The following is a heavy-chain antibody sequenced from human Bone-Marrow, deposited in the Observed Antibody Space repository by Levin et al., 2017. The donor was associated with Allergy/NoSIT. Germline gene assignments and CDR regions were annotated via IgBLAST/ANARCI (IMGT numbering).Heavy chain of an antibody. J-gene: IGHJ3*02. CDR1: GFTFSSYW. D-gene: IGHD3-3*01. Sequence: GESLKISCAASGFTFSSYWMHWVRQAPGQGLVWVSRINHDGSSISYADSVKGRLTISRDNAKNTLYLQMNSLRVEDTAVYYCADMSGGYDAFDIRGQGTMVTVSS. V-gene: IGHV3-74*01. CDR2: INHDGSSI. CDR3: ADMSGGYDAFDI.